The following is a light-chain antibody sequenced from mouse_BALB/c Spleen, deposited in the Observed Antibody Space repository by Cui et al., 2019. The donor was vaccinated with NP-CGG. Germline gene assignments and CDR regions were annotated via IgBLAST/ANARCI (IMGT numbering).Light chain of an antibody. CDR3: ALWYSNHWV. CDR2: GTN. J-gene: IGLJ1*01. CDR1: TGAVTTSNY. Sequence: QGVVTQEFSTTTSPGKTVTLTCRSSTGAVTTSNYANWVQEKPDHLFTGLIGGTNNRAPGVPARFSGSLIGDKAALTITGAQTEDEAIYFCALWYSNHWVFGGGTKLTVL. V-gene: IGLV1*01.